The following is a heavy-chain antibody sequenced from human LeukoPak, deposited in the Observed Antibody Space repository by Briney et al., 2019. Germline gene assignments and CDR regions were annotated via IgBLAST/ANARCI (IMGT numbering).Heavy chain of an antibody. V-gene: IGHV3-53*01. CDR2: IHGDGST. Sequence: GGSLRLSCAAPGLTVSSRYMSWVRQAPGKGLEWVSVIHGDGSTYYADSVKGRFTISRDNSKNTLYLQMNSLRAEDTAVYYCARGESSDCTCIDYWGQGTLVSVSS. CDR3: ARGESSDCTCIDY. CDR1: GLTVSSRY. D-gene: IGHD2-21*02. J-gene: IGHJ4*02.